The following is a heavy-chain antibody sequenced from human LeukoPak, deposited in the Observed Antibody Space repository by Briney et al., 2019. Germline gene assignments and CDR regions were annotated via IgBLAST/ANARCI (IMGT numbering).Heavy chain of an antibody. J-gene: IGHJ4*02. CDR3: ARDPYGSGSY. Sequence: ASVKLSCKASGYTFTSYYIHWVRQAPGQGLEWMGIINPSGGSTSYAQKFQGRVTMTRDTSTTTVYMELSRLRSEDTAVYYCARDPYGSGSYWGQGTLVTVSS. CDR1: GYTFTSYY. D-gene: IGHD3-10*01. CDR2: INPSGGST. V-gene: IGHV1-46*01.